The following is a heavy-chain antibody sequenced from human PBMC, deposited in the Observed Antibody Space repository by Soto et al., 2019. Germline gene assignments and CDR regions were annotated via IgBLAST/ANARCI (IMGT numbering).Heavy chain of an antibody. CDR2: ISRENNYI. Sequence: GGSLRLSCAASDFTFSDSTMSWVRQAPGKGLEWVSSISRENNYIYYADSVKGRFTISRDNAKNSLYLQMNSLNAEDTAVYYCARRVTMTAVTTAFDAFDVWGQGTMVTVSS. D-gene: IGHD3-22*01. J-gene: IGHJ3*01. CDR3: ARRVTMTAVTTAFDAFDV. CDR1: DFTFSDST. V-gene: IGHV3-21*01.